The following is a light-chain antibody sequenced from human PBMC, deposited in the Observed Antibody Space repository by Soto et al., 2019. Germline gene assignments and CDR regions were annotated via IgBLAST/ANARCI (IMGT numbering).Light chain of an antibody. CDR2: TAS. CDR1: QRISNL. Sequence: DIQMTQSPSSLTASVGESVTITCRASQRISNLLNWYQQKPGKAPKLLIHTASSLQTGVPSRFTGSGSGTEFSLTINSLQPEDFATYYCQQSYTTLWTFGQGTKVEIK. CDR3: QQSYTTLWT. V-gene: IGKV1-39*01. J-gene: IGKJ1*01.